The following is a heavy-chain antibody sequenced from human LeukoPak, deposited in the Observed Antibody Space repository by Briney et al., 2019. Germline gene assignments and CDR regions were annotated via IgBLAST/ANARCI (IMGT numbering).Heavy chain of an antibody. J-gene: IGHJ5*02. Sequence: SETLSLTCTVSGGSISSGGYYWSWLRQHPGTGLEWIGYIYYSGSTYYNPSLKSRVTISVDTSKNQFSLKLSSVTAADTAVYYCVRVGFLERTRFDPWGQGTLVTVSS. V-gene: IGHV4-31*03. D-gene: IGHD3-3*02. CDR3: VRVGFLERTRFDP. CDR1: GGSISSGGYY. CDR2: IYYSGST.